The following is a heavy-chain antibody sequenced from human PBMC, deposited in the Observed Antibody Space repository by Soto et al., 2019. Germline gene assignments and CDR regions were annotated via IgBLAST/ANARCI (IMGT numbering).Heavy chain of an antibody. Sequence: QVQLVESGGGVVQPGRSLRLSYAASGFTFSSYGMHWVRQAPGKGLEWVAVISYDGSNKYYADSVKGRFTISRDNSKNTLYLQMNSLRAEDTAVYYCAKEPNGYYYYGMDVWGQGTTVTVSS. D-gene: IGHD2-8*01. CDR1: GFTFSSYG. CDR3: AKEPNGYYYYGMDV. CDR2: ISYDGSNK. J-gene: IGHJ6*02. V-gene: IGHV3-30*18.